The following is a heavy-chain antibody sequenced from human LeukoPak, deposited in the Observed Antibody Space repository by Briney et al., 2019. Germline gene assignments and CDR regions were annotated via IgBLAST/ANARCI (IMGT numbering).Heavy chain of an antibody. CDR2: INHSGST. CDR3: ASRPRGSFDY. CDR1: GGSFSGYY. Sequence: SETLSLTCAVYGGSFSGYYWSWIRQPPGKGLEWIGEINHSGSTNYNPSLKSRVTISVDTSKNQFSLKLSSVTAADTAVYYCASRPRGSFDYWGQGTLVTVSP. J-gene: IGHJ4*02. V-gene: IGHV4-34*01.